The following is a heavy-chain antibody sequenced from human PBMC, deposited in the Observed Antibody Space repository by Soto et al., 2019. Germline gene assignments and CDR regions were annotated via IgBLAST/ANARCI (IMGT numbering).Heavy chain of an antibody. V-gene: IGHV3-23*01. CDR2: ISASGGSP. CDR1: GFTFSTST. Sequence: GGSLRLSSVASGFTFSTSTMSWVRQAPGKGLEWVSVISASGGSPSYADSVQGRFSISRDNAKNTLYLQMNSLRGEDTAMYYCAKARCITANCYVPDYWGKGTMVTVTS. D-gene: IGHD3-10*01. CDR3: AKARCITANCYVPDY. J-gene: IGHJ4*02.